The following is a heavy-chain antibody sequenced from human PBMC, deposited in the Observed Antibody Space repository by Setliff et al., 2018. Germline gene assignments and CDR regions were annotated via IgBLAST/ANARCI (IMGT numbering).Heavy chain of an antibody. CDR3: ARGGGSVLPNYYYFNYMDV. CDR1: GGSISDNNYY. CDR2: FYHSGST. J-gene: IGHJ6*03. D-gene: IGHD2-15*01. V-gene: IGHV4-61*05. Sequence: PSETLSLTCTVSGGSISDNNYYWGWIRQSPGKELEWIGYFYHSGSTNYNPSLKGRVAMTSDTSRNQLSLKLTSVSAADTAIYYCARGGGSVLPNYYYFNYMDVWGKG.